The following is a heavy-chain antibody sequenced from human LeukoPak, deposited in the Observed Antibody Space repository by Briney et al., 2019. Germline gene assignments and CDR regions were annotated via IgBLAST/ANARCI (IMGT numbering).Heavy chain of an antibody. V-gene: IGHV1-18*01. CDR3: ARAPQYYYDSSGYPFLFDY. J-gene: IGHJ4*02. CDR1: GYTFTSYG. Sequence: GASVKVSCKASGYTFTSYGISWVRQAPGQGLEWMGWISAYNGNTNYAQKLQGRVTMTTDTSTSTAYMELRSLRSDDTAVYYCARAPQYYYDSSGYPFLFDYWGLGTLVTVSS. CDR2: ISAYNGNT. D-gene: IGHD3-22*01.